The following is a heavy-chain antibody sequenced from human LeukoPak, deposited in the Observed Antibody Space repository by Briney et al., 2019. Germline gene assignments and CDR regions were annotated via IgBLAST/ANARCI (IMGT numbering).Heavy chain of an antibody. J-gene: IGHJ4*02. D-gene: IGHD4-17*01. V-gene: IGHV3-30*18. CDR1: GFNFSRIG. CDR3: AKKAHYDAYAKYFDY. Sequence: GGSLRLSCAASGFNFSRIGMHWVRQAPGKGLEWVAMISNDGSNKYYGDSVKGRFTISRDNSNNMLYLQMNSLRAEDTAVYYCAKKAHYDAYAKYFDYWGQGTLVTVSS. CDR2: ISNDGSNK.